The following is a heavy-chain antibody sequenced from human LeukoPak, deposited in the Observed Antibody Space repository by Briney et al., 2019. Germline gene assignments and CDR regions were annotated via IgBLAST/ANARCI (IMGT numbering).Heavy chain of an antibody. D-gene: IGHD4-17*01. V-gene: IGHV4-34*01. CDR3: ARDLEYGAPDY. CDR2: INHSGST. CDR1: GGSFSGYY. Sequence: SETLSLTCAVYGGSFSGYYWSWIRQPPGKGLEWIGEINHSGSTNYNPSLKSRVTISVDTSKNQFSLKLSSVTAADTAVYYCARDLEYGAPDYWGQGTLVTVSS. J-gene: IGHJ4*02.